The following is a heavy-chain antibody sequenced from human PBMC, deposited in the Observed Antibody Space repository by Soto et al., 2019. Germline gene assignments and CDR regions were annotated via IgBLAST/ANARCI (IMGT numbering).Heavy chain of an antibody. CDR1: GFTFSRYG. J-gene: IGHJ4*02. V-gene: IGHV3-30*18. CDR3: AKSDYSDFFFDS. CDR2: ISYDGSGK. Sequence: PGGSLRLSCAASGFTFSRYGIHWVRQAPGKGLEWVAVISYDGSGKEYADSVKGRFTISRDNSKNTVYLQMNSLRVEDTSIYYCAKSDYSDFFFDSWGQGTLVTVSS. D-gene: IGHD4-17*01.